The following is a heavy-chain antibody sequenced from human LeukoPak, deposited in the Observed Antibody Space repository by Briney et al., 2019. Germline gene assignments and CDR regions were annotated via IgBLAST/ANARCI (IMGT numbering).Heavy chain of an antibody. CDR1: GDSVSRSGSY. J-gene: IGHJ1*01. CDR2: IYYSGRT. V-gene: IGHV4-39*01. D-gene: IGHD3-22*01. Sequence: SETLSLTCSVSGDSVSRSGSYWDWIRQPPGKGLEWIGTIYYSGRTYYSPSLKSRVTMSVDPSNNQFSLNLRSVTAADTALYYCARRRYYDGSGLEWGQGTLLSVSS. CDR3: ARRRYYDGSGLE.